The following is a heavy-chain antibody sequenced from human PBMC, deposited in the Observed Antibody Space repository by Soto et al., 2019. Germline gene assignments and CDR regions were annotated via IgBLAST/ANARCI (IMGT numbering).Heavy chain of an antibody. Sequence: SETLSLTCNVSGVSLTGYHWNWIRQPPGKTLEWIGFVYYSGSVSYNPSLKGRASISVDRSKNQFSLRLTSVTAADTAVYYCARRLNLGSFDHWGQGTLVTVSS. D-gene: IGHD3-10*01. CDR2: VYYSGSV. CDR3: ARRLNLGSFDH. CDR1: GVSLTGYH. J-gene: IGHJ5*02. V-gene: IGHV4-59*01.